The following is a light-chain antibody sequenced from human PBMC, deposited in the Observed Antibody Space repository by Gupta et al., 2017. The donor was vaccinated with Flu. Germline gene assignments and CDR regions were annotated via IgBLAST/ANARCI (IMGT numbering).Light chain of an antibody. Sequence: DIQMTQSPSSLSASVGDRVTITCRASQSISSYLNWYQQKPGKAPKLLIYAASRVQSGVPSRFSGSGSGTDFTLTISSRQPEDFATYYCQQRYSTSWTFGQGTKVEIK. CDR1: QSISSY. V-gene: IGKV1-39*01. J-gene: IGKJ1*01. CDR3: QQRYSTSWT. CDR2: AAS.